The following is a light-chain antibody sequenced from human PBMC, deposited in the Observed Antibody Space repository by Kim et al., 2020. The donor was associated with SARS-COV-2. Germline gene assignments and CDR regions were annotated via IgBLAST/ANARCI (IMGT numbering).Light chain of an antibody. J-gene: IGLJ3*02. Sequence: VALGRTARVTLGRNNIGCKNVHWYHQKPGQAPVLVIYRDSNRPSGIPERFSGSNSGNTATLTISGAHAEDEADYYCQVWDSSAWVFGGGTQLTVL. CDR1: NIGCKN. CDR3: QVWDSSAWV. CDR2: RDS. V-gene: IGLV3-9*01.